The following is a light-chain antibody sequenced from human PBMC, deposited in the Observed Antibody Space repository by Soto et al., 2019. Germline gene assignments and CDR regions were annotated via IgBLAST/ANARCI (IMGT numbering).Light chain of an antibody. CDR2: QDN. V-gene: IGLV3-1*01. CDR1: KLGNKY. J-gene: IGLJ2*01. Sequence: SYELTQPPSVSVSPGQTASITCSGDKLGNKYVCWYQQKPGQSPVLVIYQDNKRPSGIPERFSGSNSGNTATLTISGTQAMDEADYYCQAWDSSTVVFGGGTKVTVL. CDR3: QAWDSSTVV.